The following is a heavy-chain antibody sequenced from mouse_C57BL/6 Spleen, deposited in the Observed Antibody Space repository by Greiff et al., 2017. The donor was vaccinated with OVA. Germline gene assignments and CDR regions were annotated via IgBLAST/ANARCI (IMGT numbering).Heavy chain of an antibody. Sequence: QVQLQQSGPELVKPGASVKISCKASGYAFSSSWMNWVKQRPGKGLEWIGRIYPGDGDTNYNWKFKGKATLTADKSSSTAYMQLSSLTSEDSAVYFCARLLLRYGGYFDVWGTGTTVTVSS. J-gene: IGHJ1*03. CDR2: IYPGDGDT. D-gene: IGHD1-1*01. CDR1: GYAFSSSW. CDR3: ARLLLRYGGYFDV. V-gene: IGHV1-82*01.